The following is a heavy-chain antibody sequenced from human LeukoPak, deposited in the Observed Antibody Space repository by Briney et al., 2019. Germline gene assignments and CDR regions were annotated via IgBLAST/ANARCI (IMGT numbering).Heavy chain of an antibody. CDR1: GFTFSSYG. J-gene: IGHJ4*02. CDR3: ANARLVPYYYDSSGYYSDY. V-gene: IGHV3-30*18. CDR2: ISYDGSNK. Sequence: PGGSLRLSCAASGFTFSSYGMHWVRQAPGKGLEWVAVISYDGSNKYYADSVKGRFTISRDNSKNTLYLQMNSLRAEDTAVYYCANARLVPYYYDSSGYYSDYWGQGTLVTVSS. D-gene: IGHD3-22*01.